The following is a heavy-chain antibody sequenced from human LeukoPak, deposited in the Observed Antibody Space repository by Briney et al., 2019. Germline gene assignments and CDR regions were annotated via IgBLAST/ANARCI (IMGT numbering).Heavy chain of an antibody. J-gene: IGHJ4*02. Sequence: SETLSLTCTVSGGSISSADYYWSWLRQPPGKGLEWIGYIYYGGSTYYDPSLKSRVTISVDTSKNQFSLKLSSVTAADTAVYYCARAHYLDYWGQGTLVTVSS. CDR3: ARAHYLDY. V-gene: IGHV4-30-4*01. CDR1: GGSISSADYY. CDR2: IYYGGST.